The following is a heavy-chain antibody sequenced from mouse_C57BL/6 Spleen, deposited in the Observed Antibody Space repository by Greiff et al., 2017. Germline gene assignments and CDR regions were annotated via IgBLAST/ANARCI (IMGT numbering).Heavy chain of an antibody. J-gene: IGHJ3*01. Sequence: QVQLQQSGAELVRPGASVTLSCKASGYTFTDYEMHWVKQTPVHGLEWIGAIDPETGGTAYNQKFKGTAILTADKSSSTAKMGLRSLKAEDSAGYYRTRTYYSNYPVAYWGQGTLVTVSA. CDR3: TRTYYSNYPVAY. D-gene: IGHD2-5*01. CDR1: GYTFTDYE. CDR2: IDPETGGT. V-gene: IGHV1-15*01.